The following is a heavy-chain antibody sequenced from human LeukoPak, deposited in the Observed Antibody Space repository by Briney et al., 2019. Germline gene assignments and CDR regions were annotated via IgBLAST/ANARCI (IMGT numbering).Heavy chain of an antibody. CDR1: EGTLSSYA. Sequence: LVKVSSKASEGTLSSYAISWMRQIPGQWLEWMGGIIPIFGTANYAQKFQGRVTITADESTSTAYMELSSLRSEDTAVYYCARDESPYYFDYWGQGTLVTVSS. J-gene: IGHJ4*02. CDR3: ARDESPYYFDY. CDR2: IIPIFGTA. V-gene: IGHV1-69*13.